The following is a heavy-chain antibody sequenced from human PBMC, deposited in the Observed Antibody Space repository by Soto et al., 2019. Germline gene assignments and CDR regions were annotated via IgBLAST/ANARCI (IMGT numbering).Heavy chain of an antibody. CDR2: VNPILSMS. V-gene: IGHV1-69*02. D-gene: IGHD5-18*01. J-gene: IGHJ4*02. CDR3: TTNPVGYRYFDY. CDR1: GDTFSFYS. Sequence: SVKVSCKASGDTFSFYSINWVRQAPGLGLEWMGRVNPILSMSNYAQRFQGRVTMTADKSTSTAYMELSGLRPEDIAVYYCTTNPVGYRYFDYWGQGTLVTVSS.